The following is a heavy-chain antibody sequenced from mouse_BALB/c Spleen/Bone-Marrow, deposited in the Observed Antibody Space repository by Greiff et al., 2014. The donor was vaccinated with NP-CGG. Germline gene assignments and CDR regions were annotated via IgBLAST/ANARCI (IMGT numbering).Heavy chain of an antibody. Sequence: QLQQSGPELVKPGASVKVSCKASGYVFTSYNMYWVKQSHGKSLEWIGYIDPYNGGTSYNQKFKGKATLTVDKSSSTAYMHLNSLTSEDSAVYYCARFDPNYYGSSYGYFDVWGAGTTVTVSS. J-gene: IGHJ1*01. V-gene: IGHV1S135*01. CDR2: IDPYNGGT. D-gene: IGHD1-1*01. CDR3: ARFDPNYYGSSYGYFDV. CDR1: GYVFTSYN.